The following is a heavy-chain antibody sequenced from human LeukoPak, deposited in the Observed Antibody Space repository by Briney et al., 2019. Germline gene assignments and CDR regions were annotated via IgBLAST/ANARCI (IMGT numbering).Heavy chain of an antibody. D-gene: IGHD4-17*01. CDR1: GFTFSNHY. CDR3: ARDYGAYEVPYWYFDL. V-gene: IGHV3-11*05. J-gene: IGHJ2*01. CDR2: ISSTSAYT. Sequence: GGSLRLSCAASGFTFSNHYMNWIRQAPGRGLEWVSYISSTSAYTKYADSVKGRFTISRDNAKNSLYLQVNSLSAEDTAVYYCARDYGAYEVPYWYFDLWGRGTLVTVSS.